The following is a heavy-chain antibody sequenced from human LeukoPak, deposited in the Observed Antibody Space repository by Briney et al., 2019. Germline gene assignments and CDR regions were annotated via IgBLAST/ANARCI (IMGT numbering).Heavy chain of an antibody. Sequence: SETLSLTCTVSGGSISSYYWSWIRQPPGKGLEWIGYIYYSGSTNYNPSLKGRVTISVDTSKNQLSLKLSSVTAADTAVYYCARVRDFGAFDIWGQGTMVTVSS. D-gene: IGHD3-3*01. J-gene: IGHJ3*02. CDR3: ARVRDFGAFDI. CDR2: IYYSGST. V-gene: IGHV4-59*01. CDR1: GGSISSYY.